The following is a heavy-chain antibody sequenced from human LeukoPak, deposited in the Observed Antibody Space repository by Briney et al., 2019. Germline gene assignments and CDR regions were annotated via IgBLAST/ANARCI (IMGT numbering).Heavy chain of an antibody. CDR3: AKAGRVVDPNYYDSSGVDY. D-gene: IGHD3-22*01. Sequence: TGGSLRLSCAASGFTFSSYAMSWVRQAPGKGLEWVSAISGSGGSTYYADSVKGRFTISRDNSKSTLYLQMNSLRAEDTAVYYCAKAGRVVDPNYYDSSGVDYWGQGTLVTVSS. CDR2: ISGSGGST. CDR1: GFTFSSYA. J-gene: IGHJ4*02. V-gene: IGHV3-23*01.